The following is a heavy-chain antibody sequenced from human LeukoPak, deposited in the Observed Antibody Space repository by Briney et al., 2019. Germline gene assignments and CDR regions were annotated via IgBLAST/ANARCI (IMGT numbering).Heavy chain of an antibody. CDR2: ICYVGSKM. Sequence: PGGSLRLSCAASGFTLSSYRMHSVRQAPGKGLEWVAAICYVGSKMYYADSVKGRFTISRDNSKNTLYLQMNSPRDEDTAVYYCARVGYGSGGSRYGADHGGQGTLVTVSS. V-gene: IGHV3-33*01. CDR1: GFTLSSYR. CDR3: ARVGYGSGGSRYGADH. J-gene: IGHJ4*01. D-gene: IGHD2-15*01.